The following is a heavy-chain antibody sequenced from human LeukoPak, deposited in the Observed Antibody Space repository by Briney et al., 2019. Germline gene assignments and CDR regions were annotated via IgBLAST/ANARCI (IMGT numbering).Heavy chain of an antibody. CDR3: ARDAPRGYCSGGSCYFY. J-gene: IGHJ4*02. CDR1: GFTFSSYA. D-gene: IGHD2-15*01. CDR2: IISSSSYI. V-gene: IGHV3-21*01. Sequence: PGGSLRLSCAASGFTFSSYAMSWVRQAPGKGLEWVSSIISSSSYIYYADSVKGRFTISRDNAKNSLYLQMNSLRAEDTAVYYCARDAPRGYCSGGSCYFYWGQGTLVTVSS.